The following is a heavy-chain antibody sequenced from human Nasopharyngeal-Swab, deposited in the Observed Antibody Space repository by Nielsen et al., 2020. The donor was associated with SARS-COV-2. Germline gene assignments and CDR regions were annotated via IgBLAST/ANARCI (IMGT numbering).Heavy chain of an antibody. V-gene: IGHV3-33*06. CDR3: VKDRGY. CDR2: IWYDGSNK. J-gene: IGHJ4*02. Sequence: WIRQPPGKGLEWVAVIWYDGSNKYYADSVKGRFTISRDNSKNTLYLQMSSLRAEDTAVYYCVKDRGYWGQGTLVTVSS.